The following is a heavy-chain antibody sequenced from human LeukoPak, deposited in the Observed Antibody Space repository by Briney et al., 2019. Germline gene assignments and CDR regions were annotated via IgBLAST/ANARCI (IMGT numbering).Heavy chain of an antibody. CDR2: INHSGST. Sequence: SETLSLTCSVSGDSISSHYWSWIRQPPGKGLEWIGEINHSGSTNYNPSLKSRVTISVDTSKNQFSLKLSSVTAADTAVYYCARGVARYYWGQGTLVTVSS. CDR3: ARGVARYY. V-gene: IGHV4-34*01. CDR1: GDSISSHY. J-gene: IGHJ4*02. D-gene: IGHD2-15*01.